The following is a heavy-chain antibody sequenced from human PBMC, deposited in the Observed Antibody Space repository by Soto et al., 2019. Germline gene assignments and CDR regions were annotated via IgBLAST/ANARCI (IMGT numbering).Heavy chain of an antibody. D-gene: IGHD5-18*01. J-gene: IGHJ6*02. CDR2: IIPIFGTA. CDR1: GVTFSSYA. CDR3: ADGYSYGYNYGMDV. V-gene: IGHV1-69*13. Sequence: GASVKVSCKASGVTFSSYAISWVRQAPGQGLEWMGGIIPIFGTANYAQKFQGRVTITADESTSTAYMELSSLRSEDTAVYYCADGYSYGYNYGMDVWGQGTTVTSP.